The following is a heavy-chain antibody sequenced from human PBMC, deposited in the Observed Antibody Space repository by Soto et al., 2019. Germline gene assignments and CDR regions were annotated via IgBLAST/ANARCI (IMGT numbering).Heavy chain of an antibody. CDR2: TYYRPKWYN. D-gene: IGHD6-19*01. CDR3: ARGGQWLETGYYYYYGMDV. Sequence: SQTLSLTCAISGDSVSSNSAAWNWIRQSPSRGLEWLGRTYYRPKWYNDYAVSVKSRITINPDTSKNQFSLQLNSVTPEDTAVYYCARGGQWLETGYYYYYGMDVWGQGTTVTVSS. J-gene: IGHJ6*02. CDR1: GDSVSSNSAA. V-gene: IGHV6-1*01.